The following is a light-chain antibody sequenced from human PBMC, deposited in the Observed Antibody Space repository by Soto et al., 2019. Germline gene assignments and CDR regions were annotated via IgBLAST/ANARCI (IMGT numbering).Light chain of an antibody. CDR1: QSVSSSY. V-gene: IGKV3-20*01. Sequence: EIVLTQSPGTLSLSPGERATLSCRASQSVSSSYLAWYQQKPGQAPRLLIYGASSKATGIPDRFSGSVSGTDFTLSICRLEPEDFAVYYCQQYGSSPRTFGQGTKV. CDR2: GAS. CDR3: QQYGSSPRT. J-gene: IGKJ1*01.